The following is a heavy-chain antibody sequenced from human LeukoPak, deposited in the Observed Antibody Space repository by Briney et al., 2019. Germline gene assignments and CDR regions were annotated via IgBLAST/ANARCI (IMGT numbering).Heavy chain of an antibody. CDR2: ISSSGSTI. CDR3: AREDSYVFDY. V-gene: IGHV3-21*04. CDR1: GFTFSSYS. J-gene: IGHJ4*02. D-gene: IGHD5-18*01. Sequence: KAGGSLRLSCAASGFTFSSYSMNWVRQAPGKGLEWVSSISSSGSTIYYADSVKGRFTISRDNAKNSLYLQMNSLRAEDTAVYYCAREDSYVFDYWGQGTLVTVSS.